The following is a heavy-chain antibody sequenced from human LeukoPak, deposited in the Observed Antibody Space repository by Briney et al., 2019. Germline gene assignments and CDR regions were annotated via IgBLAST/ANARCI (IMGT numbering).Heavy chain of an antibody. Sequence: PGRSLRLSCAASGFTFSSYGMHWVRQAPGKGLEWVAVIWYDGSNKYYADSVKGRFTISRDNSKNTLYLQMNSLRAEDTAVYYCARDRSSGSDYGMDVWGQGTTVTVSS. CDR3: ARDRSSGSDYGMDV. V-gene: IGHV3-33*01. CDR2: IWYDGSNK. CDR1: GFTFSSYG. D-gene: IGHD6-19*01. J-gene: IGHJ6*02.